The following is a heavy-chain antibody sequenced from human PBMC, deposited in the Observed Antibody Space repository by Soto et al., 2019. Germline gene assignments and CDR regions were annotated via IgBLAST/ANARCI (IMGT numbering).Heavy chain of an antibody. CDR3: ARHLGEGYFDY. J-gene: IGHJ4*02. Sequence: QLQLQESGPGLVKPSETLSLTCTVSGDSISSSTYFWGWVRQPPGKGLEWIGSIYYSGSTYYNPSFKSRVTISVDTTENHFSLNLSSVTAADTAVYYCARHLGEGYFDYWGQGTLVTVSS. V-gene: IGHV4-39*01. CDR2: IYYSGST. CDR1: GDSISSSTYF.